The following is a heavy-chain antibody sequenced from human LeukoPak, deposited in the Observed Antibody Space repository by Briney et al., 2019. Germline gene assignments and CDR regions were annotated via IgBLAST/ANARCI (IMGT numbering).Heavy chain of an antibody. Sequence: ASVKVSCKASGYTFPSYAMNWVRQAPGQGLEWMGWINTNTGNPTYAQGFTGRFVFSLDTSVSTAYLQISSLKAEDTAVYYCARAMDTAMGTWRNFQHWGQGTLVTVSS. CDR3: ARAMDTAMGTWRNFQH. CDR1: GYTFPSYA. J-gene: IGHJ1*01. CDR2: INTNTGNP. D-gene: IGHD5-18*01. V-gene: IGHV7-4-1*02.